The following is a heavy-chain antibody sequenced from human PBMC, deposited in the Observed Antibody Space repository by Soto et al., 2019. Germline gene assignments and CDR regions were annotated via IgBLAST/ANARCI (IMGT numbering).Heavy chain of an antibody. CDR1: GFTFSSYA. Sequence: GGSLRLSCAASGFTFSSYAMHWVRQAPGKGLEWVAVISYDGSNKYYADSVKGRFTISRDNSKNTLYLQMNSLRAEDTAVYYCARGDMVATMPYYFDYWGQGTLVTVSS. J-gene: IGHJ4*02. D-gene: IGHD5-12*01. CDR3: ARGDMVATMPYYFDY. V-gene: IGHV3-30*04. CDR2: ISYDGSNK.